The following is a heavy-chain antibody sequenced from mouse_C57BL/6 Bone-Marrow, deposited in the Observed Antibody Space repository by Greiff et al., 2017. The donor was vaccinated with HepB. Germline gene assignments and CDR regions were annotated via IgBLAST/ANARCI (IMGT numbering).Heavy chain of an antibody. D-gene: IGHD1-1*01. CDR1: GYTFTSYW. CDR3: ARSWDITTVVATRAWFAY. V-gene: IGHV1-61*01. J-gene: IGHJ3*01. Sequence: QVQLKESGAELVRPGSSVKLSCKASGYTFTSYWMDWVKQRPGQGLEWIGNIYPSDSETHYNQKFKDKATLTVDKSSSTAYMQLSSLTSEDSAVYYCARSWDITTVVATRAWFAYWGQGTLVTVSA. CDR2: IYPSDSET.